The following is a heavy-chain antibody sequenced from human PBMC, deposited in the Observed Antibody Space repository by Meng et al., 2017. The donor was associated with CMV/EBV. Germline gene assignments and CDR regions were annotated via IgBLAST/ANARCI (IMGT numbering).Heavy chain of an antibody. V-gene: IGHV3-23*01. J-gene: IGHJ4*02. CDR1: GFTFSSYA. Sequence: GESLKISCAASGFTFSSYAMHWVRQAPGKGLEWVSAISGSGGSTYYADSVKGRFTISRDNSKNTLYLQMNSLRAEDTAVYYCAKGFRAYSSSWYDVSDYWGQGTLVTVSS. CDR2: ISGSGGST. D-gene: IGHD6-13*01. CDR3: AKGFRAYSSSWYDVSDY.